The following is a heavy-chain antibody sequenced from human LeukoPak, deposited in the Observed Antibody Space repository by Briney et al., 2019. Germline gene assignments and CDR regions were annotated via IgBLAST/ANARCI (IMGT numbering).Heavy chain of an antibody. CDR3: ARSPVGVRKKHDL. J-gene: IGHJ5*02. Sequence: ASVKVSCKASGYTFTSYDINWVRQAPGQGLEWMGWMNPTSGHTGYVQKFQGRITMTRDTSVSTAYMELKSLTSEDTAVYYCARSPVGVRKKHDLWGQGTLVIVSS. CDR2: MNPTSGHT. CDR1: GYTFTSYD. V-gene: IGHV1-8*01. D-gene: IGHD3-10*01.